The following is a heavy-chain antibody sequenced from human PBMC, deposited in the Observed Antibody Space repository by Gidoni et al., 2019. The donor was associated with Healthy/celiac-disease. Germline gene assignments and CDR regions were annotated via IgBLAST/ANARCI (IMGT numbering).Heavy chain of an antibody. CDR2: ISGSGGST. J-gene: IGHJ5*02. Sequence: EVRLLESGGGLVQPGGSLRPSGAAPGFPFSGYAMSWGRQAPGKGLEWVSAISGSGGSTYYADSVKGRFTISRDNSKNTLYLQMNSLRAEDTAVYYCAKGGLDFWSGYYSWFDPWGQGTLVTVSS. V-gene: IGHV3-23*01. D-gene: IGHD3-3*01. CDR1: GFPFSGYA. CDR3: AKGGLDFWSGYYSWFDP.